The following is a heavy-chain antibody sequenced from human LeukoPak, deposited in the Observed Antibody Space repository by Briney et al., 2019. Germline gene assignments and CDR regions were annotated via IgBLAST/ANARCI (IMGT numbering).Heavy chain of an antibody. Sequence: GASVKVSCKASGYALSSYGISWVRQAPGQGLEWMGWISGYNGNTNYAQKLQGRVTMTTDTSTTTAYMELRSLRYDDTAVYYCARDWHSVSSTREIYFDYWGQGTLVTVSS. CDR1: GYALSSYG. CDR2: ISGYNGNT. D-gene: IGHD5/OR15-5a*01. CDR3: ARDWHSVSSTREIYFDY. V-gene: IGHV1-18*01. J-gene: IGHJ4*02.